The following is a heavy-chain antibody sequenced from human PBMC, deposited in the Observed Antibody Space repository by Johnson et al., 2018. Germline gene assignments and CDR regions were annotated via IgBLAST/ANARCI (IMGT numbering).Heavy chain of an antibody. CDR2: IYYSGST. CDR1: GGSISSYY. V-gene: IGHV4-59*01. J-gene: IGHJ1*01. D-gene: IGHD6-19*01. CDR3: ARWAAVAVTEAAYFQH. Sequence: QVQLQESGPGLVKPSETLSLTCTVSGGSISSYYWSWIRQPPGKGLEWIGYIYYSGSTTYNPSLKSRVTISVDTSKNQFSLKLSSVTAADTAVYYCARWAAVAVTEAAYFQHWGQGTLVTVSS.